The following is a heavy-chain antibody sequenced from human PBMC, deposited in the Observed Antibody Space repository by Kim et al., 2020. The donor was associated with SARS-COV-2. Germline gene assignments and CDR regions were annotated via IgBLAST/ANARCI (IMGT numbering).Heavy chain of an antibody. CDR2: ISNSGST. Sequence: SETLSLTCTVSGGSISGYYWSWIRQPPGKGLEWIGHISNSGSTNYNPSLKSRVTISVDTSKNQFSLKVTSVTAADTALYYCARDIGPGRAAELNWFDPWGQGTLVTVSS. J-gene: IGHJ5*02. V-gene: IGHV4-59*01. CDR1: GGSISGYY. CDR3: ARDIGPGRAAELNWFDP. D-gene: IGHD1-26*01.